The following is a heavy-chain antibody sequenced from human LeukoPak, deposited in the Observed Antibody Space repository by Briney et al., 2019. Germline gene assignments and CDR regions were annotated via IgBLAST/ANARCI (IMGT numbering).Heavy chain of an antibody. V-gene: IGHV3-7*01. CDR3: ARFISLGA. J-gene: IGHJ5*02. CDR1: GFSFSSFW. D-gene: IGHD3-10*01. CDR2: IKQDGSGE. Sequence: PGGSLRLSCEASGFSFSSFWMSWVRQAPGKGLEWVANIKQDGSGENYVDSVKGRFTISRDNAKKSLYLQMNSLRVEDTAVYYCARFISLGAWGQGTLVTVSS.